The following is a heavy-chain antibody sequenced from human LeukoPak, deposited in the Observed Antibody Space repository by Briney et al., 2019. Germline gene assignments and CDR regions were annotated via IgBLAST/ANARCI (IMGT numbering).Heavy chain of an antibody. CDR2: ISAYNGNT. CDR1: GYTFTSYG. J-gene: IGHJ6*03. CDR3: ARESMVRGVWNYMDV. Sequence: GASVKVSCKASGYTFTSYGISWVLQAPGQGLEWMGWISAYNGNTNYAQKLQGRVTMTTDTSTSTAYMELRSLRSDDTAVYYCARESMVRGVWNYMDVWGKGTTVTVSS. D-gene: IGHD3-10*01. V-gene: IGHV1-18*01.